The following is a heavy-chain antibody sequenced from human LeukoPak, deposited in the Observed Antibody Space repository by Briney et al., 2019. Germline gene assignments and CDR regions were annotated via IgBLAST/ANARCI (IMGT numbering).Heavy chain of an antibody. CDR1: GYTLTELS. CDR2: FDPEDGET. J-gene: IGHJ5*02. D-gene: IGHD3-10*01. Sequence: ASVKVSCKVSGYTLTELSMHWVRQAPGKGLEWMGGFDPEDGETIYAQKFQGRVTMTEDTSTDTAYMELSSLRSEDTAVYYCATRTGRGRANWFDPWDQGTLVTVSS. V-gene: IGHV1-24*01. CDR3: ATRTGRGRANWFDP.